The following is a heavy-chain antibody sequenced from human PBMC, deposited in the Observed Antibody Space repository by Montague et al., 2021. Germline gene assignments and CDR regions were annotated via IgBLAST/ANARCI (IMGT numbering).Heavy chain of an antibody. J-gene: IGHJ4*02. D-gene: IGHD4/OR15-4a*01. V-gene: IGHV3-7*03. Sequence: SLRLSCAASGLIFSHSWMAWVRLPPGKGLEWVAGVTPDGSQFGYVESVKSRFTVSKDNAKNSLFLQMNSLRGDDTALYYCARNPAYGALDYWGQGTRVTVSS. CDR1: GLIFSHSW. CDR2: VTPDGSQF. CDR3: ARNPAYGALDY.